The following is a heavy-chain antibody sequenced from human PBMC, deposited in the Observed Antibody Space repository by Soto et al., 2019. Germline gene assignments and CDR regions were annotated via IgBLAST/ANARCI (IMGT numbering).Heavy chain of an antibody. CDR3: GRGVSSGWTPTRVDP. Sequence: QVHLQESAPGLVKPSETLSLTCSVSGDSVKSVGYYWTWIRQPPGKGFEWLGDIYNTGTSRYNASLRGRLTLSADASSNTFSPTLTSVTAADTAVYFCGRGVSSGWTPTRVDPWGHGSL. V-gene: IGHV4-30-4*08. CDR1: GDSVKSVGYY. J-gene: IGHJ5*02. CDR2: IYNTGTS. D-gene: IGHD6-25*01.